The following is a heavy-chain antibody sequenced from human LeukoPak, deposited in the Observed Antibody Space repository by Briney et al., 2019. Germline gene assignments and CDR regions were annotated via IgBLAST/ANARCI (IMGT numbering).Heavy chain of an antibody. CDR3: ARATYYYDSSGYQVNDVFDI. CDR1: GYTFTGYY. V-gene: IGHV1-18*04. J-gene: IGHJ3*02. D-gene: IGHD3-22*01. Sequence: ASVKVSCKASGYTFTGYYMHWVRQAPGQGLEWMGWISAYNGNTNYAQKLQGRVTMTTDTSTSTAYMELRSLGSDDTAVYYCARATYYYDSSGYQVNDVFDIWGQGTMVTVSS. CDR2: ISAYNGNT.